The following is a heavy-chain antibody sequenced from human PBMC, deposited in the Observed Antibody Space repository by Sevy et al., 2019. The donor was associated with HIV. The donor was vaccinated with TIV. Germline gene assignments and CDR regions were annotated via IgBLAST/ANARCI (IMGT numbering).Heavy chain of an antibody. Sequence: GGSLRLSCAASGFTFSSYWMSWVRQAPGKGLEWGANIKQDGSEKYYVDSVKGRFTVSRDNAKNSLYLQMNSLRADDTAVYYCAREKIANWDRLTRYYYFYGMDVWGPGTTVTVSS. CDR3: AREKIANWDRLTRYYYFYGMDV. CDR2: IKQDGSEK. CDR1: GFTFSSYW. J-gene: IGHJ6*02. D-gene: IGHD7-27*01. V-gene: IGHV3-7*01.